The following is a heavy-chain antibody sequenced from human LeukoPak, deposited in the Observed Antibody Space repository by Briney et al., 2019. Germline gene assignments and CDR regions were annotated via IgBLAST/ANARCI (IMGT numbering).Heavy chain of an antibody. D-gene: IGHD2-15*01. V-gene: IGHV1-8*03. CDR2: MNSNSGNT. CDR1: GYTFTSYD. J-gene: IGHJ4*02. CDR3: ARGASRSFDY. Sequence: GASVKVSCKASGYTFTSYDINWVRQAPGQGLEWMGWMNSNSGNTGYAQKFQGRLTITRITSISTAYMELSSLRPEDTAVYYCARGASRSFDYWGQGTLVTVSS.